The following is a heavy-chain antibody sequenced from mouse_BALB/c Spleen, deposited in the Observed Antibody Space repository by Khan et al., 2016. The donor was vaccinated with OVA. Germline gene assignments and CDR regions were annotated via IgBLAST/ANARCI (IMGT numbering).Heavy chain of an antibody. CDR2: IWSDGSA. CDR3: ARQPYYHYYIMDY. D-gene: IGHD2-10*01. V-gene: IGHV2-6-1*01. Sequence: QVQLKESGPGLAAPSQSPSITCTISGFSLTNYGVHWVRQPPGKGLEWLVVIWSDGSATYNSALKSRLSISKDNSKSQVFLKMNSLQTDDTVMYYGARQPYYHYYIMDYWGQGTSVTVSS. CDR1: GFSLTNYG. J-gene: IGHJ4*01.